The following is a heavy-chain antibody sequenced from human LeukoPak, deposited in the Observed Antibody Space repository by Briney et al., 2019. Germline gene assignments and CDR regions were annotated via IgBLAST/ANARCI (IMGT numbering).Heavy chain of an antibody. J-gene: IGHJ4*02. CDR1: GFTFITYA. D-gene: IGHD2-15*01. V-gene: IGHV3-23*01. Sequence: GGTLRLSCAASGFTFITYAMSWVRQAPGKGLEWVSSISGSGAYTYYADSVKGRFTISRDNSQNTLYLQTNSLRVEDTAIYYCARNCSVGSCYAYWGQGALVTVSS. CDR3: ARNCSVGSCYAY. CDR2: ISGSGAYT.